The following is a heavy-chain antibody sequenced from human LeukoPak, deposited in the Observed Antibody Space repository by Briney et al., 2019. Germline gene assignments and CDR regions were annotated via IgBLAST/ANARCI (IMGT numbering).Heavy chain of an antibody. CDR3: ARHGMDV. Sequence: ASVKVSRKASGYTFTSYYIHWVRQAPGQGLEWMGLINPSGGSTTYAQNFQGRVSMTTDTSTSTVNMELSSLRSEDTALYYCARHGMDVWGQGTTVTVSS. CDR1: GYTFTSYY. J-gene: IGHJ6*02. V-gene: IGHV1-46*03. CDR2: INPSGGST.